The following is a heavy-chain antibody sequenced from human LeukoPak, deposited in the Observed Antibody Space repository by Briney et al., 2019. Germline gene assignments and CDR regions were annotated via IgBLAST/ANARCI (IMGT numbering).Heavy chain of an antibody. J-gene: IGHJ4*02. CDR3: ARENSSYDSSGYYYGSGYFDY. Sequence: PSETLSLTCTVSGGSISSSNYYWSWIRQPAGKGLEWIGYISYIGSTSYNPSLQSRVTISVDTSKNQFSLRLSSVTAADTAVYYCARENSSYDSSGYYYGSGYFDYWGQGILVTVSS. CDR2: ISYIGST. CDR1: GGSISSSNYY. D-gene: IGHD3-22*01. V-gene: IGHV4-61*10.